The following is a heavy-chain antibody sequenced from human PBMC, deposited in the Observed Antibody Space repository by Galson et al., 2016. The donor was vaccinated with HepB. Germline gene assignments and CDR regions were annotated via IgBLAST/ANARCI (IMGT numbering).Heavy chain of an antibody. J-gene: IGHJ3*02. Sequence: QSGAEVKKPGESLRISCQASGNSFTSYWIGWVRQLPGKGLEWMGVIYPGDSVTRYSPSFQGQVTISFDKTISAASLQWSSLKASDTAMYYCATWRENDSSGYFAAFDIWGQGTMVTVSS. CDR3: ATWRENDSSGYFAAFDI. CDR1: GNSFTSYW. CDR2: IYPGDSVT. D-gene: IGHD3-22*01. V-gene: IGHV5-51*01.